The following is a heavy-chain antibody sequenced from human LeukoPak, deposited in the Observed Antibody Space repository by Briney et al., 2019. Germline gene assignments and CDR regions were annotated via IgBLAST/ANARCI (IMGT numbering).Heavy chain of an antibody. J-gene: IGHJ4*02. CDR3: AKHRTFYCDSGGYFYFDY. V-gene: IGHV3-23*01. CDR2: VSGSGGRT. CDR1: GFTFSNYA. Sequence: PGGSLRLSCAASGFTFSNYAMSWVRQAPGKGLEWVSGVSGSGGRTYYADSVKGRFTISRDNSKNMLYLQMSSLRAEDTAVYYCAKHRTFYCDSGGYFYFDYWGQGTLVAVSS. D-gene: IGHD3-22*01.